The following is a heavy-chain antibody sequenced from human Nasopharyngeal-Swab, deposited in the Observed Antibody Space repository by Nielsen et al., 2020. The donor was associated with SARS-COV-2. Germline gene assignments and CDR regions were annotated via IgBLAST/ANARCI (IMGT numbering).Heavy chain of an antibody. CDR2: VSTINGDT. CDR3: VRAYYDSGGFSNPFDN. D-gene: IGHD3-22*01. J-gene: IGHJ4*02. V-gene: IGHV1-18*04. CDR1: GYIFNSYG. Sequence: ASVKVSCKASGYIFNSYGISWVRQAPGQGLEWMGWVSTINGDTNYAQRFQGRVTMTTDTSTSTAYMELRSLRSEDTAVYYCVRAYYDSGGFSNPFDNWGQGTLVTVPS.